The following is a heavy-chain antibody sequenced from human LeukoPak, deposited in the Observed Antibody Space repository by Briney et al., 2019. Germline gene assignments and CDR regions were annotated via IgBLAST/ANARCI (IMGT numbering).Heavy chain of an antibody. J-gene: IGHJ4*02. V-gene: IGHV4-59*01. CDR2: IYYSGST. CDR3: ARGTYGDYSVYFDN. Sequence: SETLSLTCTVSGGSISSYYWSWIRQPPGKGLEWIGYIYYSGSTNYNPSLKSRVTISVDTSKNQFSLKLSSVTAADTAVHYCARGTYGDYSVYFDNWGQGTLVTVSS. D-gene: IGHD4-17*01. CDR1: GGSISSYY.